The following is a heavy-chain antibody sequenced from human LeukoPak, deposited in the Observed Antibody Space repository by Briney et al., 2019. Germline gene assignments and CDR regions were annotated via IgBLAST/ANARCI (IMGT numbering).Heavy chain of an antibody. J-gene: IGHJ4*02. CDR2: ISGSGTT. V-gene: IGHV3-23*01. Sequence: GGSLRLSCAASGFTFSDYAMNWVRQAPGKGLEWVSAISGSGTTYYADSLKGRFAISRDNSKNTLYLQMNSLRAEDTSVYYCAKVLGGIYFDYWGQGTLVTVSS. D-gene: IGHD3-16*01. CDR3: AKVLGGIYFDY. CDR1: GFTFSDYA.